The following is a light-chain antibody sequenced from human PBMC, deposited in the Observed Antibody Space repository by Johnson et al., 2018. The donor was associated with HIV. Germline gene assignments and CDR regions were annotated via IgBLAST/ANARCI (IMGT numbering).Light chain of an antibody. Sequence: QLVLTQPPSVSAAPGQKVTISCSGSSSNIGNNYVSWYQQLPGTAPKVLIHENNKRPSGIPDRFSGSKSGTSATLGITGLQTGDEADYYCGTWDSRPSAVGVFGTGTKVTVL. CDR2: ENN. J-gene: IGLJ1*01. CDR1: SSNIGNNY. V-gene: IGLV1-51*02. CDR3: GTWDSRPSAVGV.